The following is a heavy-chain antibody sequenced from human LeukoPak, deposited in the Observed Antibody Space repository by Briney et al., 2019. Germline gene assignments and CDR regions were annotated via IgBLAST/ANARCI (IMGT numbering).Heavy chain of an antibody. J-gene: IGHJ5*02. CDR3: ARDFARIAARPGWFDP. CDR1: GFTFSDFY. V-gene: IGHV3-11*06. Sequence: GGSLRLSCAASGFTFSDFYMSWIRQAPGKGLEWLSYISPTDYTNYADSVKGRFTISRDNAKNSLYLQMNSLRAEDTAVYYCARDFARIAARPGWFDPWGQGTLVTVSS. D-gene: IGHD6-6*01. CDR2: ISPTDYT.